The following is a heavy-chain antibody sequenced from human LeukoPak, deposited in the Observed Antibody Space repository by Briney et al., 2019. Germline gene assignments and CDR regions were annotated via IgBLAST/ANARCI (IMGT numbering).Heavy chain of an antibody. CDR2: ISSSSSYI. Sequence: GGSLRLSCAASGFTFSSYSMNWVRQAPGKGLEWVSSISSSSSYIYYADSAKGRFTISRDNAKNSLYVQMNSLRAEDTAVYYCAKGGGSMVQGVNPFDYWGQGALVTVSS. V-gene: IGHV3-21*01. J-gene: IGHJ4*02. CDR1: GFTFSSYS. CDR3: AKGGGSMVQGVNPFDY. D-gene: IGHD3-10*01.